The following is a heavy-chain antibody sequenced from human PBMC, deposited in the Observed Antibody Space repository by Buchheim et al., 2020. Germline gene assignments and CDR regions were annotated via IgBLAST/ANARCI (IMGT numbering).Heavy chain of an antibody. V-gene: IGHV4-34*01. D-gene: IGHD3-3*01. CDR1: GGSFSGYY. CDR3: ASGTKGRVGSYDFWSGRPSNWFDP. CDR2: INHSGST. J-gene: IGHJ5*02. Sequence: QVQLQQWGAGLLKPSETLSLTCAVYGGSFSGYYWSWIRQPPGKGLEWIGEINHSGSTNYNPSLKSRVTISVDTSKNQFSLKLSSVTGADTVVYYCASGTKGRVGSYDFWSGRPSNWFDPWGQGTL.